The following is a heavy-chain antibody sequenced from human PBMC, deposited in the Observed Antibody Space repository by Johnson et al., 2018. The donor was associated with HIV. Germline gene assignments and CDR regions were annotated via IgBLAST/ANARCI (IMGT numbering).Heavy chain of an antibody. V-gene: IGHV3-11*04. D-gene: IGHD3-22*01. CDR2: MSSSGSSI. Sequence: QVQLVESGGGLVKPGGSLRLSCSASGFRFSDYYMSWIRQAPGKGLAWISYMSSSGSSIYHEESVMGRFTIYRGHAKNSLYLQMNSLRVEDTAVYYCAREQAEAYYYDSSGRKSGFDIWGQGTMVTVSS. CDR3: AREQAEAYYYDSSGRKSGFDI. J-gene: IGHJ3*02. CDR1: GFRFSDYY.